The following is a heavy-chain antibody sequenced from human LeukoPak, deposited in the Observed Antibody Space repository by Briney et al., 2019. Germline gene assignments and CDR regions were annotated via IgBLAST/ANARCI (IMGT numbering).Heavy chain of an antibody. CDR3: ARMPQALWPSVSVDWSPWNPFDI. V-gene: IGHV3-9*01. CDR1: GFTFDDYA. Sequence: PGRSLRLSCAASGFTFDDYAMHWVRQAPGKGLEWVSGISWNSGSIGYADSVKGRFTISRDNAKNPLYLQMNSLRAEDTAVYYCARMPQALWPSVSVDWSPWNPFDIWGQGTVVAVSS. J-gene: IGHJ3*02. CDR2: ISWNSGSI. D-gene: IGHD3-9*01.